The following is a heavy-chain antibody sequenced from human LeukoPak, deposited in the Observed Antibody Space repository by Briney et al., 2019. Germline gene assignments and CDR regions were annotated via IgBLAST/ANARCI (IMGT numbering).Heavy chain of an antibody. Sequence: GGSLRLSCAASGFTFSDYYMSWIRQAPGKGLEWVSYISSSGSTIYYADSVKGRFTISRGNAKNSLYLQMNSLRAEDTAVYYCARDWSLYCSSTSCYGGELDYWGQGTLVTVSS. V-gene: IGHV3-11*01. D-gene: IGHD2-2*01. CDR1: GFTFSDYY. J-gene: IGHJ4*02. CDR2: ISSSGSTI. CDR3: ARDWSLYCSSTSCYGGELDY.